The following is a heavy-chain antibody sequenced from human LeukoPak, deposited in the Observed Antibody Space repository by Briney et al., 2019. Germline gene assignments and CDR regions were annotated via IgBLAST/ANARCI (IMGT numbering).Heavy chain of an antibody. CDR2: IYSGGST. Sequence: GGSLRLSCAASGFTVSSNYMSWVRQAPGKGLEWVSVIYSGGSTYYADSVKGRFTISRDNSKNTLYLQMNSLRAEDTAVYYCARAVAGYSLYYFDYWGQGTLVTVSS. D-gene: IGHD6-13*01. J-gene: IGHJ4*02. CDR3: ARAVAGYSLYYFDY. V-gene: IGHV3-66*01. CDR1: GFTVSSNY.